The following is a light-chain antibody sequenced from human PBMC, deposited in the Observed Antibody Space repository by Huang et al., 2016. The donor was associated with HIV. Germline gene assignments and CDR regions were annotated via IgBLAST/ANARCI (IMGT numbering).Light chain of an antibody. Sequence: DIQMTQSPASLSASVGDRVTITCRANQGIRNYVAWYQQKPGDVPRLLISGASTLQSGVPSRFSGSGSGTHFTLTISSLQPGDVATYYCQKYNSAPTFGQGTRLEIK. CDR2: GAS. J-gene: IGKJ5*01. V-gene: IGKV1-27*01. CDR3: QKYNSAPT. CDR1: QGIRNY.